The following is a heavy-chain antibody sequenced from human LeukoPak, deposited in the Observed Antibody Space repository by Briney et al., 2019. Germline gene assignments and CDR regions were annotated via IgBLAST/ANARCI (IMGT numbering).Heavy chain of an antibody. V-gene: IGHV4-59*01. Sequence: PSETLSLTCTVSGGSISSYYWSWIRQPPGKGLEWLGYIYYSGSTNYNPSLKSRVTISVDTSKTQFSLKLSSVTAADTAVYYCARHYYDSSGYALDAFDVWGQGTMVTVSS. CDR2: IYYSGST. CDR1: GGSISSYY. D-gene: IGHD3-22*01. CDR3: ARHYYDSSGYALDAFDV. J-gene: IGHJ3*01.